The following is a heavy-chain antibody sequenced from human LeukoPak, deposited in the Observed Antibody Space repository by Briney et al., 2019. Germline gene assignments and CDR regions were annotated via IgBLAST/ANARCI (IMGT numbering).Heavy chain of an antibody. CDR2: IIPIFGTA. D-gene: IGHD6-19*01. Sequence: ASVKVSCKASGGTFSSYAISWVRQAPGQGLEWMGGIIPIFGTANYAQKFQGRVMITADESTSTAYMELSSLRSEDTAVYYCARDRGSSGLFPGWFDPWGQGTLVTVSS. CDR3: ARDRGSSGLFPGWFDP. V-gene: IGHV1-69*13. J-gene: IGHJ5*02. CDR1: GGTFSSYA.